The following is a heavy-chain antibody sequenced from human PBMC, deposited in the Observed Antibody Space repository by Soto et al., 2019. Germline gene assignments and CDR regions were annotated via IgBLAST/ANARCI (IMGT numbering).Heavy chain of an antibody. Sequence: EVQLLESGGGVVQPGGSPRLSCAASGFTFSSYSMSWVRQAPGKGLEWVSIISGNSVTIGYADSAKGRFTISRDNSKNMLYLQMGSLRAEDTAVYYCATGMGNPSYFAYWGQGTLVTVSS. J-gene: IGHJ4*02. V-gene: IGHV3-23*01. CDR1: GFTFSSYS. CDR3: ATGMGNPSYFAY. CDR2: ISGNSVTI. D-gene: IGHD7-27*01.